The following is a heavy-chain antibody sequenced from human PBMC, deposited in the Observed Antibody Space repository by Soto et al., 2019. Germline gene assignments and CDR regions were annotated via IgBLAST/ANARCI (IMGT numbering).Heavy chain of an antibody. J-gene: IGHJ6*02. Sequence: EVQLLESGGGFVQPGGSLRLSCAATGFTFSVYAMTWVRQAPGKGLEWVSAVTANGGSTYSADSVKGRFTISRDNSKNTLFLQMNSLRAEDTAVYYCASLGVGDWANYYYYYGMDVWGQGTTVNFSS. CDR3: ASLGVGDWANYYYYYGMDV. D-gene: IGHD2-21*02. CDR2: VTANGGST. V-gene: IGHV3-23*01. CDR1: GFTFSVYA.